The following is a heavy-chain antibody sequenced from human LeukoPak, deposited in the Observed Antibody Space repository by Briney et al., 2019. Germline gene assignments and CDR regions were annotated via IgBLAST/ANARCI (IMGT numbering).Heavy chain of an antibody. Sequence: GGSLRLSCAASGLTFSSYGMHWVRQIPGKGLEWVAVIWYDGTNEDYADSVKGRFNISRDNSRNTSYLQMNSLRVEDTGVYFCARDWAWRSSAWYTFASWGQGTRVAVSS. V-gene: IGHV3-33*01. CDR2: IWYDGTNE. CDR1: GLTFSSYG. J-gene: IGHJ4*02. CDR3: ARDWAWRSSAWYTFAS. D-gene: IGHD6-19*01.